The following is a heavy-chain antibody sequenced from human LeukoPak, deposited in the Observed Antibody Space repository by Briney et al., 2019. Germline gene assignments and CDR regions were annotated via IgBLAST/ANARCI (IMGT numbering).Heavy chain of an antibody. CDR3: ARDFSWRQFDY. J-gene: IGHJ4*02. CDR1: GFTAGFTFSTSY. CDR2: IGPDGSGP. Sequence: GGSLRLSCETSGFTAGFTFSTSYMTWVRQAPGMGLEWVAEIGPDGSGPVYVDSVKGRFTISRDNAKNSLYLQMDSLRVEETAVYYCARDFSWRQFDYWGLGTLVTVSS. V-gene: IGHV3-7*01.